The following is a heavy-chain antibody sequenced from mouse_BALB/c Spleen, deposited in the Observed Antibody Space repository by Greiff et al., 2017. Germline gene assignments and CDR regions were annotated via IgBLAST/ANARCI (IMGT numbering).Heavy chain of an antibody. Sequence: EVKLMESGPELVKPGASVKMSCKASGYTFTSYVMHWVKQKPGQGLEWIGYINPYNDGTKYNEKFKGKATLTSDKSSSTAYMELSSLTSEDSAVYYCARVPGSYWYFDVWGAGTTVTVSS. J-gene: IGHJ1*01. CDR2: INPYNDGT. CDR1: GYTFTSYV. CDR3: ARVPGSYWYFDV. V-gene: IGHV1-14*01.